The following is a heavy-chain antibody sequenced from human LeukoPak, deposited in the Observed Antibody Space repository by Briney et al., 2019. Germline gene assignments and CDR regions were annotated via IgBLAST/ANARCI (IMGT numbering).Heavy chain of an antibody. J-gene: IGHJ4*02. Sequence: GASEKVSFKASVYTFTIYDINWVRQATRQGHEWMGWVNPNSGNPGYAQNFQGRVTMTRNTSISTAYMELSSLRSEDTAVYYCARARITIFGVVISGIFDYRGQGTLVTVSS. D-gene: IGHD3-3*01. CDR3: ARARITIFGVVISGIFDY. V-gene: IGHV1-8*01. CDR1: VYTFTIYD. CDR2: VNPNSGNP.